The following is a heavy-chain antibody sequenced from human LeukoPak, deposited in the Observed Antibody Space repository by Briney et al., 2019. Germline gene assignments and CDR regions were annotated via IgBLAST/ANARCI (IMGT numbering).Heavy chain of an antibody. Sequence: SQTLSLTCAVSGGSISSGGYSWSWIRQPPGKGLEWIGYIYHSGSTYYNPSLKSRVTISVDRSKNQFSLKLSSVTAADTAVYYCARVTYSSSWTCFDYWGQGTLVTVSS. CDR2: IYHSGST. CDR3: ARVTYSSSWTCFDY. D-gene: IGHD6-13*01. CDR1: GGSISSGGYS. V-gene: IGHV4-30-2*01. J-gene: IGHJ4*02.